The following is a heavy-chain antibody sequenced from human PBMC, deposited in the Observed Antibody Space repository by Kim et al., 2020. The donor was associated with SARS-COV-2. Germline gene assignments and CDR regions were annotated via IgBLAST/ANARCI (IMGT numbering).Heavy chain of an antibody. CDR2: IWYDGSNK. D-gene: IGHD6-13*01. CDR3: ASSLVLGGFDP. V-gene: IGHV3-33*08. CDR1: GFTFSSYG. Sequence: GGSLRLSCAASGFTFSSYGMHWVRQAPGKGLEWVAVIWYDGSNKYYADSVKGRFTISRDNSKNTLYLQMNSLRAEDTAVYYCASSLVLGGFDPWGQGTLVTVSS. J-gene: IGHJ5*02.